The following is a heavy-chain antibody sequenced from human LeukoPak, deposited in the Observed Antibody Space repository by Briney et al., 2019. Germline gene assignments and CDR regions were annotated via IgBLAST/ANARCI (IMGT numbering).Heavy chain of an antibody. CDR3: ASYDWSYGASY. V-gene: IGHV4-4*07. Sequence: SETLSLTCTVSGGSISSYYWSWIRQPAGKGLEWMGRIYTSGSTNYNPSLKSRVTMSVDTSKNQFSLKLSSVTAADTAVYYCASYDWSYGASYWGQGTLVTVSS. CDR2: IYTSGST. J-gene: IGHJ4*02. CDR1: GGSISSYY. D-gene: IGHD5-12*01.